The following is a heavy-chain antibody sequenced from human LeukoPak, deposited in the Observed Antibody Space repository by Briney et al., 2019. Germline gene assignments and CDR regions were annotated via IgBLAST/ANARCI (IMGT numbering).Heavy chain of an antibody. V-gene: IGHV4-59*12. D-gene: IGHD3-10*01. CDR2: FSYSGST. J-gene: IGHJ4*02. CDR1: GGSISSYY. Sequence: SETLSHTCTVSGGSISSYYWSWIRQPPGKGLEWIASFSYSGSTNYNPSLKSRVTVSVDTSKSQFSLKLSSVTAADTAVYYCARDSGVRGVVDYWGQGTLVTVSS. CDR3: ARDSGVRGVVDY.